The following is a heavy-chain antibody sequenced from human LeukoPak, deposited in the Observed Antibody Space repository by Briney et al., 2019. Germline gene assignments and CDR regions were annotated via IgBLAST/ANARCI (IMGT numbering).Heavy chain of an antibody. Sequence: PSETLSLTCAAYGGSFSGYYWSWIRQPPGKGLEWIGEINHSGSTNYNPSLKSRVTISVDTSKNQFSLKLSSVTAADTAVYYCARGGIRGVVNFDYWGQGTLVTVSS. J-gene: IGHJ4*02. CDR2: INHSGST. CDR3: ARGGIRGVVNFDY. D-gene: IGHD3-10*01. CDR1: GGSFSGYY. V-gene: IGHV4-34*01.